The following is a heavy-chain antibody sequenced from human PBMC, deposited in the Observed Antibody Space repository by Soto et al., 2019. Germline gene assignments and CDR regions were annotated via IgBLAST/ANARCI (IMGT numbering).Heavy chain of an antibody. CDR2: IVVGTGNT. CDR3: AADPYYYDSSDYYSFDQ. J-gene: IGHJ4*02. D-gene: IGHD3-22*01. CDR1: GFNFRTTA. Sequence: QMQLVQSGPEVRKPGTSVKVSCKASGFNFRTTAMQWVRQARGQCLEWIGWIVVGTGNTNYAQNFQGRVTITRDMSTSTAYMDVSSLRSEDTAVYYCAADPYYYDSSDYYSFDQWGQGTLVTVSS. V-gene: IGHV1-58*02.